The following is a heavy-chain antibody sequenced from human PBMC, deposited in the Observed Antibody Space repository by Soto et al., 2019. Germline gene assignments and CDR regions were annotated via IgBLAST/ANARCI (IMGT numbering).Heavy chain of an antibody. V-gene: IGHV1-18*04. CDR1: GYTFTRYG. CDR2: ISAYNGDT. CDR3: ARSQVNYYESGGPRIYYFDY. J-gene: IGHJ4*02. Sequence: ASVKVSCKASGYTFTRYGFNWLRQAPGQGREGMGWISAYNGDTNYAQNYQGRVTMTTDTSTSTTYIELRNLRSDDTAVYYCARSQVNYYESGGPRIYYFDYWGQGTLVTVSS. D-gene: IGHD3-22*01.